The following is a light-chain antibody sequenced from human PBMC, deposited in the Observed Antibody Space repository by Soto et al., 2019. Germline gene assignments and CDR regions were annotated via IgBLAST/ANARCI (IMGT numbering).Light chain of an antibody. V-gene: IGKV1-12*01. J-gene: IGKJ1*01. CDR1: QAIDSW. Sequence: DIQMTQCPSSVSASVGDRVTITCRASQAIDSWLAWYQQKPGEAPKLLIFTGSLLHSGVPPRFSGSGSGTDFTLTISSLQPEDFATYYCQQTLSFPPTFGQGTKVDIK. CDR2: TGS. CDR3: QQTLSFPPT.